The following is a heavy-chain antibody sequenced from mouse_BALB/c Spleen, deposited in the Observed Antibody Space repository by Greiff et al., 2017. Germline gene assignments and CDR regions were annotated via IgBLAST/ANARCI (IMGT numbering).Heavy chain of an antibody. CDR3: TRTGTGYFDV. J-gene: IGHJ1*01. Sequence: EVQLQESGGGLVQPGGSMILSCVASGFTFSNYWMNWVRQSPEKGLEWVAEIRLKSNNYATHYAESVKGRFTISRDDSKSSVYLQMNNLRAEDTGIYYCTRTGTGYFDVWGAGTTVTVSS. D-gene: IGHD4-1*01. CDR1: GFTFSNYW. CDR2: IRLKSNNYAT. V-gene: IGHV6-6*02.